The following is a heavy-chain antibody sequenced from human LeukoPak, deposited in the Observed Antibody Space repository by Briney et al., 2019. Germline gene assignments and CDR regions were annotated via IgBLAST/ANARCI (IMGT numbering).Heavy chain of an antibody. Sequence: PSETLSLTCAVYGGSFSGYYWSWIRQPPGKGLEWIGEINHSGSTNYNPSLKSRVTISVDTSKNQFSLKLSSVTAADTAVYYCARDKYSSSYYSGKDFDHWGQGTLVTVSS. CDR1: GGSFSGYY. V-gene: IGHV4-34*01. D-gene: IGHD6-13*01. CDR2: INHSGST. J-gene: IGHJ4*02. CDR3: ARDKYSSSYYSGKDFDH.